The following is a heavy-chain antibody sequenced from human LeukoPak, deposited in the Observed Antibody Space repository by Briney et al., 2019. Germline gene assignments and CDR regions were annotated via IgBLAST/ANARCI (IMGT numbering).Heavy chain of an antibody. J-gene: IGHJ4*02. CDR1: GFTFSSYW. V-gene: IGHV3-7*01. CDR2: IKQDGSEK. D-gene: IGHD3-16*01. Sequence: PVGSLRLSCAASGFTFSSYWMRWVRQAAGKGLEWVANIKQDGSEKNYVDSVKGRFTISRDNAKNSLYLQMNSLRVEDTAVYYCAGPEVGGDYWGQGTLVTVSS. CDR3: AGPEVGGDY.